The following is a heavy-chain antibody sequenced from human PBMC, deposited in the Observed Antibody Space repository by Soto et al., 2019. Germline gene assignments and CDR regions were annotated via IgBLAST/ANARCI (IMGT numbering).Heavy chain of an antibody. CDR2: IIPLFGTT. D-gene: IGHD3-16*01. CDR3: AKSWGGEIYYYYSAMDV. V-gene: IGHV1-69*06. CDR1: GGYFNNRQTLNSYP. J-gene: IGHJ6*02. Sequence: QVQVVQSGAEVKRPGSSVNVSCTASGGYFNNRQTLNSYPISWVRQAPGQGLEWMGGIIPLFGTTNYAQRFQGRVTITADTTTSTTYLELTNVTSDDTAVYYCAKSWGGEIYYYYSAMDVWDHATTVTVSS.